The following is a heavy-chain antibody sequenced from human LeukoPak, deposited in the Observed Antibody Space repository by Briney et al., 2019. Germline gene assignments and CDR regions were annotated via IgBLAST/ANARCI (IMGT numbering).Heavy chain of an antibody. CDR2: IYYSGST. V-gene: IGHV4-30-4*01. J-gene: IGHJ6*02. CDR1: GGSISSGDYY. CDR3: ARAGRGYYYGMDV. Sequence: PSETLSLTCTVSGGSISSGDYYWSWIRQPPGKGLEWVGYIYYSGSTYYNPSLKSRVTISVDTSKNQFSLKLSSVTAADTAVYYCARAGRGYYYGMDVWGQGTTVTVSS.